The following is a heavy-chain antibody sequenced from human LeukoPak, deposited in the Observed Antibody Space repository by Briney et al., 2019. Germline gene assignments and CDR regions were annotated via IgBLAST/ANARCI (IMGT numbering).Heavy chain of an antibody. CDR1: GGSISSYY. D-gene: IGHD3-3*01. CDR2: IYYSGST. J-gene: IGHJ3*02. CDR3: ARVGGWGFWSGLDAFDI. V-gene: IGHV4-59*01. Sequence: PSETLSLTCTVSGGSISSYYWSWIRQPPGKGLEWIGYIYYSGSTNYNPSLKSRVTISVDTSKNQFSLKLSSVTAADTAVYYCARVGGWGFWSGLDAFDIWGQGTMATVSS.